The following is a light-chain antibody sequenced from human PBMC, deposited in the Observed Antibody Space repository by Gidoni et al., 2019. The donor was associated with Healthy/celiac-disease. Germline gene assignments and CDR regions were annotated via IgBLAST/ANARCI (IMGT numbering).Light chain of an antibody. CDR3: QQYGSSPI. J-gene: IGKJ4*01. V-gene: IGKV3-20*01. CDR2: GAS. Sequence: EIVLTQSPGTLSLSPGERATLSCRASQSVSSSYLSWYQQKPGQAPRLLIYGASSRATGIPDMCSGSGSGTDFTLTISRLEPEDFAVYYCQQYGSSPIFGGGTKVEIK. CDR1: QSVSSSY.